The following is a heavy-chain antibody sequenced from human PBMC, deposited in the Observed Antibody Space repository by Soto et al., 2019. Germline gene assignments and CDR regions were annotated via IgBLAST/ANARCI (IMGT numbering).Heavy chain of an antibody. V-gene: IGHV1-2*04. J-gene: IGHJ6*02. CDR3: ARQEGSSWTSYGMDV. Sequence: QVQLVQSGAEVKKPGASVKVSCKASGYTFTGYYMHWVRQAPGQGLEWMGWINPNSGGTNYAQKFQGWVTMPRDTSISTAYMELSRLRSDDTAVYYCARQEGSSWTSYGMDVWGQGTTVTVSS. D-gene: IGHD6-13*01. CDR1: GYTFTGYY. CDR2: INPNSGGT.